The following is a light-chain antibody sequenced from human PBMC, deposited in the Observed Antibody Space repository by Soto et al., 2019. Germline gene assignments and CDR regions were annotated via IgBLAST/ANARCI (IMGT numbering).Light chain of an antibody. CDR1: QSISRY. V-gene: IGKV1-39*01. J-gene: IGKJ3*01. CDR2: AAS. CDR3: QHSYTSPFT. Sequence: DIQMTQSPSSLSASVGDKITITCRASQSISRYLNWYQQKPGKPPNLLIYAASNLQSGVPSRFSGSGSGTDFTLTLSSLQPEDFATYHCQHSYTSPFTFGPGTKVDIK.